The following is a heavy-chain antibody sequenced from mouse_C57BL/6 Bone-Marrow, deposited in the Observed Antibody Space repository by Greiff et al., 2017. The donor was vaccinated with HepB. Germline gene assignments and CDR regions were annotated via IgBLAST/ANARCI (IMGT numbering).Heavy chain of an antibody. D-gene: IGHD2-3*01. CDR3: ASLGYDGYPWFAY. V-gene: IGHV1-82*01. J-gene: IGHJ3*01. CDR1: GYAFSSSW. Sequence: LEESGPELVKPGASVKISCKASGYAFSSSWMNWVKQRPGKGLEWIGRIYPGDGDTNYNGKFKGKATLTADKSSSTAYMQLSSLTSEDSAVYFCASLGYDGYPWFAYWGQGTLVTVSA. CDR2: IYPGDGDT.